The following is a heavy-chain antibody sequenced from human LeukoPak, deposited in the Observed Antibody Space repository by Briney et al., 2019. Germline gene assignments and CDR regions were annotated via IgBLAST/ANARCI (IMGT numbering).Heavy chain of an antibody. CDR2: ISGSGGST. J-gene: IGHJ1*01. CDR3: AKDYYYDSSGYSPFQH. Sequence: GGSLRLSCAASGFTFSSYAMSWVRQAPGKGLEWVSAISGSGGSTYYADSVKGRFTISRDNSKNTLYRQMNSLRAEDTAVYYCAKDYYYDSSGYSPFQHWGQGTLVTVSS. D-gene: IGHD3-22*01. V-gene: IGHV3-23*01. CDR1: GFTFSSYA.